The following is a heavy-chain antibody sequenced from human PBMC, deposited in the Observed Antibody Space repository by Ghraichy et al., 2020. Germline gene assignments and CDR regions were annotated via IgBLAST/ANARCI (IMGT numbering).Heavy chain of an antibody. CDR3: ARGTYDILTGYYSHYYYYMDV. CDR2: IIPIFGTA. CDR1: GGTFSSYA. Sequence: SVKVSCKASGGTFSSYAISWVRQAPGQGLEWMGGIIPIFGTANYAQKFQGRVTITADESTSTAYMELSSLRSEDTAVYYCARGTYDILTGYYSHYYYYMDVWGKGTTVTVSS. D-gene: IGHD3-9*01. V-gene: IGHV1-69*13. J-gene: IGHJ6*03.